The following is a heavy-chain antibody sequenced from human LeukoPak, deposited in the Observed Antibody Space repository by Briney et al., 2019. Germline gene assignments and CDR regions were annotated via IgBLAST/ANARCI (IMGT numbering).Heavy chain of an antibody. V-gene: IGHV7-4-1*02. CDR3: ARPYLARTDCSGGSCRDAFDI. D-gene: IGHD2-15*01. Sequence: ASVKVSCKASGYTFTSYAMNWVRQAPGQGLEWMGWINTNTGNPTYAQGFTGRFVFSLDTSVSTAYLQISSLKAEDTAVYYCARPYLARTDCSGGSCRDAFDIWGQGTMVTVSS. CDR1: GYTFTSYA. CDR2: INTNTGNP. J-gene: IGHJ3*02.